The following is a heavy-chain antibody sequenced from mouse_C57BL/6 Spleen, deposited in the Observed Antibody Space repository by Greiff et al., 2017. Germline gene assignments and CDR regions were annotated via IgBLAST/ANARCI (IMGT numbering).Heavy chain of an antibody. J-gene: IGHJ2*01. V-gene: IGHV1-81*01. Sequence: QVHLQQSGAELVRPGASVKMSCKASGYTFKSYCISWVKQRPGQGLEWIGDIYPGSGNTYYNEKFKGKATLTADKSSSTAYMELSSLTSEDSAVYDWARGDDYGAVGYWGQGTTLTVSS. CDR1: GYTFKSYC. CDR3: ARGDDYGAVGY. D-gene: IGHD2-4*01. CDR2: IYPGSGNT.